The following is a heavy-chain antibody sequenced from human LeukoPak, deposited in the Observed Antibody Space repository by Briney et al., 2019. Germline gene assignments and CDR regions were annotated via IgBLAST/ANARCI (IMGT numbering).Heavy chain of an antibody. V-gene: IGHV1-69*13. Sequence: SVKVSCKASGGTFSSYAISWVRQAHGQGLEWMGGIIPIFGTANYAQKFQGRVTITADESTSTAYMELSSLRSEDTAVYYCARVGGSHPTIDYWGQGTLVTVSS. CDR3: ARVGGSHPTIDY. CDR1: GGTFSSYA. CDR2: IIPIFGTA. J-gene: IGHJ4*02. D-gene: IGHD1-26*01.